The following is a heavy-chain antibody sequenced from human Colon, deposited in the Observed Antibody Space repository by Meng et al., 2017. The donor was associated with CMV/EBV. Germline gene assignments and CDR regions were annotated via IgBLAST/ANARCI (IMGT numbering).Heavy chain of an antibody. V-gene: IGHV3-23*01. D-gene: IGHD3-9*01. CDR2: IISDGRT. CDR1: GFGFSNYV. Sequence: GGSLRLSCAASGFGFSNYVMTWVRQGPGKGLEWVSTIISDGRTFYADSVKGRFTISRDNSKNTVYLQMNSLRDEDTALYYCARDQYYDILTGNFDYWGQGTLVTVSS. CDR3: ARDQYYDILTGNFDY. J-gene: IGHJ4*02.